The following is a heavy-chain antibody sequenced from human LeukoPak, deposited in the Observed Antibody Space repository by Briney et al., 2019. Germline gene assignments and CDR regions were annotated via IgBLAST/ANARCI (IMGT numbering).Heavy chain of an antibody. Sequence: ASVTVSCKASGFTFTSYDINGVGQATGQGGEWMGWMSPSNGNTGYAQKLQGRVTMTRDNSISTAYMELRGMRSEDTAVYCCVRDGEGVAISVNYWFDPWGQGTLVTVSS. CDR2: MSPSNGNT. J-gene: IGHJ5*02. CDR3: VRDGEGVAISVNYWFDP. D-gene: IGHD2-2*02. V-gene: IGHV1-8*01. CDR1: GFTFTSYD.